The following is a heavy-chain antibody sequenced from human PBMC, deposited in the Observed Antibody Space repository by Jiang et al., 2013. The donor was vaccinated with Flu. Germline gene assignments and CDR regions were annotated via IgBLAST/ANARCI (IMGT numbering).Heavy chain of an antibody. Sequence: TFGSYAMSWVRQAPGKGLEWVSGISGSGDRTNYADSVKGRFTISRDNSKNTLYLQMNSLRAEDTAVYYCAKDLSNLDGYNDGWPGLDYWGQGTLVTVSS. D-gene: IGHD3-10*01. V-gene: IGHV3-23*01. CDR2: ISGSGDRT. CDR1: TFGSYA. J-gene: IGHJ4*02. CDR3: AKDLSNLDGYNDGWPGLDY.